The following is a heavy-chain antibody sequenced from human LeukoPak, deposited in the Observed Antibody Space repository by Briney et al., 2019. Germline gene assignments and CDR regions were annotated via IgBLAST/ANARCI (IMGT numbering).Heavy chain of an antibody. CDR2: INPNSGVT. V-gene: IGHV1-2*02. Sequence: GASVKVSCKASGYTFTGHYMHWVRQAPGQGLEWMGWINPNSGVTNYAQIFQGRVTMTRDTSISTAYMALSRLRSNDTAVYYCARNGDYDFWSGYQWDYWGQGTLVTVSS. J-gene: IGHJ4*02. CDR3: ARNGDYDFWSGYQWDY. CDR1: GYTFTGHY. D-gene: IGHD3-3*01.